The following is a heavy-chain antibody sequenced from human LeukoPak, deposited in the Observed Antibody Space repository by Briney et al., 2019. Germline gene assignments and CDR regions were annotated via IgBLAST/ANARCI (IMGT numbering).Heavy chain of an antibody. CDR2: IYYSGST. CDR3: ARLEANYYYYMDV. CDR1: GGSISSSSYY. J-gene: IGHJ6*03. D-gene: IGHD1-26*01. V-gene: IGHV4-39*01. Sequence: PSETLSLTCTVSGGSISSSSYYRGWIRQPPGKGLEWIGSIYYSGSTYYNPSLKSRVTISVDTSKNQFSLKLSSVTAADTAVYYCARLEANYYYYMDVWGKGTTVTVSS.